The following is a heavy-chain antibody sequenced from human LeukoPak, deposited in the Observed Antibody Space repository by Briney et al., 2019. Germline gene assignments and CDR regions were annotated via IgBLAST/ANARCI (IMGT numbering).Heavy chain of an antibody. Sequence: ASVKVSCKASGYTFTSYYMHWVRQAPGQGLEWMGIINPSGGSTSYAQKFQGRVTMTGDMSTSTVYMELSSLRSDDTAVYYCARGSSHCSSTSCDGYDYWGQGTLVTVSS. CDR3: ARGSSHCSSTSCDGYDY. J-gene: IGHJ4*02. D-gene: IGHD2-2*01. CDR1: GYTFTSYY. CDR2: INPSGGST. V-gene: IGHV1-46*01.